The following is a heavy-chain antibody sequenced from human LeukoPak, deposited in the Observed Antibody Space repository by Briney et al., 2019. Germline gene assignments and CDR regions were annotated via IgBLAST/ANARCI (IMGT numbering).Heavy chain of an antibody. J-gene: IGHJ4*02. V-gene: IGHV1-3*01. CDR1: GYNFPSYT. Sequence: ASVKVSCKTSGYNFPSYTMHWLRQAPGQSPEWMGSINGDNGNTRYSEKFQDRVTFTRNTSASSAYMELSSLRFEDTAVYYCAGSSSGTYHYWGQGILVTVSS. CDR3: AGSSSGTYHY. D-gene: IGHD3-10*01. CDR2: INGDNGNT.